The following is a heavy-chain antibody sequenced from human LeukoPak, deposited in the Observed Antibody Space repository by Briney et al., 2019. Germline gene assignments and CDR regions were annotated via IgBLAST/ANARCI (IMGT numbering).Heavy chain of an antibody. CDR2: IYPDDSDT. D-gene: IGHD6-13*01. J-gene: IGHJ4*02. CDR1: GYTSSSHW. CDR3: ARLSGLYSSSRSGSYFDY. Sequence: GESLKISCKGSGYTSSSHWIGWVRQMPGKGLEWMGIIYPDDSDTRYTPSFQGQVTISADKSSTTAYLQWSSLKASDTAMYYCARLSGLYSSSRSGSYFDYWGLGTLVTVSS. V-gene: IGHV5-51*01.